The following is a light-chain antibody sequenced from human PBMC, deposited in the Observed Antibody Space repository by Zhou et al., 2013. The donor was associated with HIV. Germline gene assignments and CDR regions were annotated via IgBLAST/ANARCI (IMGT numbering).Light chain of an antibody. CDR2: WAS. CDR1: QSVLYSSNNKNY. Sequence: DIVMTQSPDSLAVSLGERATIKCKSSQSVLYSSNNKNYLGWYQKKPRQPPKLLINWASTRESGVPDRFSGSGSGTDFTLTISSLQAEDVAVYYCQQFXSTWTFGQGTKVEIK. V-gene: IGKV4-1*01. CDR3: QQFXSTWT. J-gene: IGKJ1*01.